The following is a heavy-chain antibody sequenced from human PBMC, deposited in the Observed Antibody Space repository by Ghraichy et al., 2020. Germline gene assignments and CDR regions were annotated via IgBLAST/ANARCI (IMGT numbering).Heavy chain of an antibody. V-gene: IGHV4-59*08. CDR2: IYYSGSS. J-gene: IGHJ3*02. D-gene: IGHD6-19*01. Sequence: SETLSLTCTVSGGSISSYYWVWIRQPPGKGLEWIGYIYYSGSSNYNPSLKSRVTISVDTSKNQFSLKLSSLTAADTAVYFCARYSSGWYSVFDIWGQGTLVTVSS. CDR1: GGSISSYY. CDR3: ARYSSGWYSVFDI.